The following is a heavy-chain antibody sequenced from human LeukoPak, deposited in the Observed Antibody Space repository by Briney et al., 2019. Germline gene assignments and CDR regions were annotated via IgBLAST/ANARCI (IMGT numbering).Heavy chain of an antibody. CDR2: INHSGST. J-gene: IGHJ6*03. V-gene: IGHV4-34*01. CDR3: ARALIGYYHRISYYYYYMDV. Sequence: SETLSLPCPVYGWSFSGYYWSWIRQPPGKGLEWIGEINHSGSTNYNPSLKNRVTISVDTSNNHFSLMLSSVTAEDTAVYYCARALIGYYHRISYYYYYMDVWGKGTTVTVSS. CDR1: GWSFSGYY. D-gene: IGHD3-22*01.